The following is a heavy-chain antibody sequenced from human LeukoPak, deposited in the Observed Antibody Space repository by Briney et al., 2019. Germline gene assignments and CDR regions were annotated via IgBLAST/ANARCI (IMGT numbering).Heavy chain of an antibody. CDR1: GGSFSGYY. CDR3: ARGRYCSGGSCYRRYFDL. CDR2: INRSGST. J-gene: IGHJ2*01. Sequence: SETLSLTCAVYGGSFSGYYWSWIRQPPGKGLEWIGEINRSGSTNYNPYLKSRVTISVDTSKNQFSLKLSSVTAADTAVYYCARGRYCSGGSCYRRYFDLWGRGTLVTVSS. D-gene: IGHD2-15*01. V-gene: IGHV4-34*01.